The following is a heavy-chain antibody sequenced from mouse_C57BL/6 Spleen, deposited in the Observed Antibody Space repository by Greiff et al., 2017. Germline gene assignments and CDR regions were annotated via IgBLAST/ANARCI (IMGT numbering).Heavy chain of an antibody. V-gene: IGHV5-9*01. CDR1: GFTFSSYT. CDR2: ISGGGGNT. J-gene: IGHJ4*01. CDR3: ARQDYDDAMDY. D-gene: IGHD2-4*01. Sequence: DVMLVESGGGLVKPGGSLKLSCAASGFTFSSYTMSWVRQTPEKRLEWVATISGGGGNTYYPDSVKGRFTITRDNAKNTLYLQMSSLRSEDTALYYCARQDYDDAMDYWGQGTSVTVSS.